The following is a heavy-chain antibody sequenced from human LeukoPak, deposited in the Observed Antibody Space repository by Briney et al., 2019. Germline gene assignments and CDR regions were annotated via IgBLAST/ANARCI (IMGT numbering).Heavy chain of an antibody. J-gene: IGHJ4*02. CDR3: AMGLEGIQLWLQVY. V-gene: IGHV4-34*01. CDR1: GGSFSGYY. CDR2: INHSGST. Sequence: PSETLSLTCAVYGGSFSGYYSSWIRQPPGKGLEWIVEINHSGSTNYNPSLKSRVTISVDTSKNQFSLKLSSVTAADTAVYYCAMGLEGIQLWLQVYWGQGTLVTVSS. D-gene: IGHD5-18*01.